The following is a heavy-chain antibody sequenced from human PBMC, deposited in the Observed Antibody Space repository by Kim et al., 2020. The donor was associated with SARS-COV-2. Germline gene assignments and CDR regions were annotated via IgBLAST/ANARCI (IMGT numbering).Heavy chain of an antibody. J-gene: IGHJ4*02. CDR3: IRHGGWSGFDY. CDR1: GFTFSGSA. Sequence: GGSLRLSCAASGFTFSGSAMHWVRQASGKGLEWVGRIRSKANSYATTYAASVKGRFTISRDDSKNTAYLQMNSLKTEDTAVYYCIRHGGWSGFDYWGQGTLVTVS. V-gene: IGHV3-73*01. CDR2: IRSKANSYAT. D-gene: IGHD6-19*01.